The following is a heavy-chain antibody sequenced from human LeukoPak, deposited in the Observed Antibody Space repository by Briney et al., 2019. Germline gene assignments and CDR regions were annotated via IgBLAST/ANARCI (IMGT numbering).Heavy chain of an antibody. CDR1: GGSISSGGYY. CDR3: ARDFQGYYGSGSSNYYYYGMDV. D-gene: IGHD3-10*01. V-gene: IGHV4-31*03. CDR2: IYYSGST. Sequence: SETLSLTCTVSGGSISSGGYYWSWIRQHPGKGLEWIGYIYYSGSTYYNPSLKSRVTISVDTSKNQFSLKLSSVTAADTAVYYCARDFQGYYGSGSSNYYYYGMDVWGQGTTVTVSS. J-gene: IGHJ6*02.